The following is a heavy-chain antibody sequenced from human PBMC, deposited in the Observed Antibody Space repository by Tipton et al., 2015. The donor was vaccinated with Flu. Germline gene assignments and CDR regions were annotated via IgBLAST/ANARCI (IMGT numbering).Heavy chain of an antibody. CDR3: ARGLYGSVNYQSHYFDS. J-gene: IGHJ4*02. CDR1: GGSFSGYY. Sequence: TLSLTCAVYGGSFSGYYWSWIRQPPGKGLEWIGGINHSGSTNYSPSLKSRVAISVDTSKNQFSLRLTSVTAADTAVYFCARGLYGSVNYQSHYFDSWGQGTLVTVSS. D-gene: IGHD3-10*01. V-gene: IGHV4-34*01. CDR2: INHSGST.